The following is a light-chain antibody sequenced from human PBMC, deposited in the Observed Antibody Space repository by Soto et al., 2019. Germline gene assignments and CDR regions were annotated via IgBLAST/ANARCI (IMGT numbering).Light chain of an antibody. Sequence: EIVLTQSPATLSFSPGERATLSCGASQSVSSYLAWYQQKPGQAPRLLIYDASNRATGIPARFSGSGSGTDFTLTISSLEPEDFAVYYCQQRSNWPPLLTFGGGTKVDIK. J-gene: IGKJ4*01. CDR3: QQRSNWPPLLT. CDR1: QSVSSY. CDR2: DAS. V-gene: IGKV3-11*01.